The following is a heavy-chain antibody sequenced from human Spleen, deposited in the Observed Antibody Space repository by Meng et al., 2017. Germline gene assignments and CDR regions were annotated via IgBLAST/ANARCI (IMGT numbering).Heavy chain of an antibody. J-gene: IGHJ4*02. D-gene: IGHD4-17*01. CDR2: IYYSGST. Sequence: APLLEWGPRAVKPSPSQSLTFTVSGSAVASSGYCCCWIRQRPRTGMGWNWYIYYSGSTSYNEYLKSRVSMSVDTFQTQFSLNLISATAADTGVYYCARANYGDYVGHLDYWGQGTLVTVSS. CDR1: GSAVASSGYC. CDR3: ARANYGDYVGHLDY. V-gene: IGHV4-31*03.